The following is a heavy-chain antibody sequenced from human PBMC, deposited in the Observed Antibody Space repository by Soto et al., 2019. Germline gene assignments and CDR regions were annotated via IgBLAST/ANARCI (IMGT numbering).Heavy chain of an antibody. J-gene: IGHJ4*02. CDR2: ISGSGGST. V-gene: IGHV3-23*01. Sequence: HPGGSLRLSCAASGFSFSSYAMNWVRQAPGKGLEWVSAISGSGGSTYYADSVKGRFTISRDNSKNTLYLQMNSLRAEDTAVYYCANTHHPYYDSSGLLFDYWGQGTLVTVSS. CDR1: GFSFSSYA. D-gene: IGHD3-22*01. CDR3: ANTHHPYYDSSGLLFDY.